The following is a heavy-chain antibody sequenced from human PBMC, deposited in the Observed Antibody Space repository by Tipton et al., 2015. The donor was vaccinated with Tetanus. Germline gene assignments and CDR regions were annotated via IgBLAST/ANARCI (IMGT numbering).Heavy chain of an antibody. CDR1: GFIFSSYG. V-gene: IGHV3-33*01. J-gene: IGHJ4*02. Sequence: SLRLSCAASGFIFSSYGIHWVRQAPGKGLEWVAVSWYDGTDKYYADSVKGRFTISRDNSKNTLYLQMNSLRAEDTAVYFCTSGNTFDYWGQGTLVTVSS. CDR2: SWYDGTDK. D-gene: IGHD1-14*01. CDR3: TSGNTFDY.